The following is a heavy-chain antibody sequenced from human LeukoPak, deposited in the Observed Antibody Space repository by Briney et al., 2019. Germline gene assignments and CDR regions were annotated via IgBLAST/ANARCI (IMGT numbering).Heavy chain of an antibody. CDR3: ARDFRATGGRAIIDY. D-gene: IGHD2-15*01. J-gene: IGHJ4*02. V-gene: IGHV3-48*03. CDR2: ITNSGGTI. CDR1: GFTFSSYE. Sequence: PGGSLRLSCAASGFTFSSYEMNWVRQAPGKGLEWVSYITNSGGTIYYADSVKGRFTISRDNAKNSLYLQMNSLRAEDTAVYYCARDFRATGGRAIIDYWGQGSLVSVSS.